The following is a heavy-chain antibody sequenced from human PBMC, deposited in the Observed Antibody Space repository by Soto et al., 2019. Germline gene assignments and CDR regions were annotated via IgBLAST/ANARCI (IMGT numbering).Heavy chain of an antibody. CDR2: ISGSGGST. CDR3: AKRDSSGYYPYYYGIDV. Sequence: GSLRLSCAASGFTFSSYAMSWVRQAPGKGLEWVSAISGSGGSTYYADSVKGRFTISRDNSKNTLYLQMNSLRAEDTAVYYCAKRDSSGYYPYYYGIDVWGQGTTVTVSS. D-gene: IGHD3-22*01. CDR1: GFTFSSYA. V-gene: IGHV3-23*01. J-gene: IGHJ6*02.